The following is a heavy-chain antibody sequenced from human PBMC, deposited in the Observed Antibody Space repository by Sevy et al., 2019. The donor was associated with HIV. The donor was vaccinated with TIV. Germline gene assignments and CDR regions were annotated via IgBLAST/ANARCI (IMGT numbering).Heavy chain of an antibody. CDR3: ARDAGGSSWYANYYFDY. D-gene: IGHD6-13*01. CDR2: IKQDGSEK. V-gene: IGHV3-7*01. J-gene: IGHJ4*02. Sequence: GGSLRLSCAASGFTFSNYAMKWVRQAPGKGLEWVANIKQDGSEKYYVDSVKGRFTISRDNAKNSLYLQMNSLRAEDTAVYYCARDAGGSSWYANYYFDYWGQGTLVTVSS. CDR1: GFTFSNYA.